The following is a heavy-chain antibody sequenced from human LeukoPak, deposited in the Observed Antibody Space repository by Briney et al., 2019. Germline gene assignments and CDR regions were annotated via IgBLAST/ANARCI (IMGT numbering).Heavy chain of an antibody. CDR3: ASTWIQLWSPECTYYYYGMDV. Sequence: SVKVSCKASGGTFSSYAISWVRQAPGQGLEWMGGIIPIFGTANYAQKFQGRVTITADESTSTAYMELSSLRSEDTAVYYCASTWIQLWSPECTYYYYGMDVWGQGTTVTVSS. J-gene: IGHJ6*02. V-gene: IGHV1-69*13. CDR2: IIPIFGTA. D-gene: IGHD5-18*01. CDR1: GGTFSSYA.